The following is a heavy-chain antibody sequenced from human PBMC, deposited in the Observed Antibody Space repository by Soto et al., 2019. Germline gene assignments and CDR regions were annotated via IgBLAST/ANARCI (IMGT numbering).Heavy chain of an antibody. D-gene: IGHD5-12*01. CDR3: AKVRDGYNDFDY. CDR1: GFTFSSYA. V-gene: IGHV3-23*01. CDR2: ISGSGGST. J-gene: IGHJ4*02. Sequence: GGSLRLSCAASGFTFSSYAMSWVRQAPGKGLEWVSAISGSGGSTYYADSVKGRFTISRDNSKNTLYLQMNSPRAEDTAVYYCAKVRDGYNDFDYWGQGTLVTVSS.